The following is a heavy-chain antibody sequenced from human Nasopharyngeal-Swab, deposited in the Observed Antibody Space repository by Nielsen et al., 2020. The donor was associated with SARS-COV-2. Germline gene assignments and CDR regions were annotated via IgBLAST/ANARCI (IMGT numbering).Heavy chain of an antibody. CDR2: ISYDGSNK. D-gene: IGHD4-23*01. V-gene: IGHV3-30*18. Sequence: GGCVRLSCAASGFAFSSYCMHWVRQAPGKGLEWVAVISYDGSNKYYADSVKGRFTISRDNSKNTLYLQMNSLRAEDTAVYYCAKLGGNSDGSYFDYWGQGTLVTVSS. CDR3: AKLGGNSDGSYFDY. CDR1: GFAFSSYC. J-gene: IGHJ4*02.